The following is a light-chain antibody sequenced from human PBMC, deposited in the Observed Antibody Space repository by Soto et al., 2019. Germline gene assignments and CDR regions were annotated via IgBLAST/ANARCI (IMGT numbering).Light chain of an antibody. Sequence: QSVLTQPPSASATPGRGVTISCSGSSSNIGSDTVNWYQQVPGTAPKLLIYSNEQRPSGVPDRFSGSKSGTSASLAISGLQSEDEADYYCATWDDSLNRVVFGGGTKLTVL. CDR3: ATWDDSLNRVV. J-gene: IGLJ3*02. CDR1: SSNIGSDT. CDR2: SNE. V-gene: IGLV1-44*01.